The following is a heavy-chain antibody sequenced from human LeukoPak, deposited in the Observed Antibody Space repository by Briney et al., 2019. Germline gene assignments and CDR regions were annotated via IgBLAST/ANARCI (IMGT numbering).Heavy chain of an antibody. Sequence: GASVKVSCKASGYTFTSYAMHWVRQAPGQRLEWMGWINAGNGNTKYSQKFQGRVTITRDTSASTAYMELSSLRSEDTAVYYCARSVVWDEQWLVPWGQGTLVTVSS. V-gene: IGHV1-3*01. CDR3: ARSVVWDEQWLVP. J-gene: IGHJ5*02. CDR1: GYTFTSYA. D-gene: IGHD6-19*01. CDR2: INAGNGNT.